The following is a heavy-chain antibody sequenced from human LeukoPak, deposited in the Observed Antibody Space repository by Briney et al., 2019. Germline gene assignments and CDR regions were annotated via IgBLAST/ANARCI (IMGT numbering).Heavy chain of an antibody. CDR1: GGSISSSRYY. Sequence: SETLSLTCTVSGGSISSSRYYWGWIRQPPGKGLEWIGSIYYSGSTYYNPSLKSRVTISVDTSKNQFSLKLSSVTAADTAVYYCARLEVSEYGDYTDFDYWGQGTLVTVSS. CDR3: ARLEVSEYGDYTDFDY. J-gene: IGHJ4*02. CDR2: IYYSGST. V-gene: IGHV4-39*01. D-gene: IGHD4-17*01.